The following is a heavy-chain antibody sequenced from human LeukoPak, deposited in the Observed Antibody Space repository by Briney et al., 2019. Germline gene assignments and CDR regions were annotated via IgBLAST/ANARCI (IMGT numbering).Heavy chain of an antibody. J-gene: IGHJ4*02. D-gene: IGHD4-17*01. Sequence: QPGGSLRLSCAASGFTFSSYAMHWVRQAPGKGLEWVAVISYDGSNKYYADSVKGRFTISRDNSKNTLYLQMNSLRAEDTAVYYCAINYGDSSPFDYWGQGTLVTVSS. CDR1: GFTFSSYA. CDR3: AINYGDSSPFDY. CDR2: ISYDGSNK. V-gene: IGHV3-30*04.